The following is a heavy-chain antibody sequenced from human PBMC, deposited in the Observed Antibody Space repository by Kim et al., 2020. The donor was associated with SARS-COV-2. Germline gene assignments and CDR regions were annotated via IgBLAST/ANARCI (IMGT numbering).Heavy chain of an antibody. CDR3: ARGAGSYFGAEYFQH. V-gene: IGHV4-34*01. Sequence: PSLKSRVTISVDTSKNPFSLKLSSVTAAETAVYYCARGAGSYFGAEYFQHWGQGTLVTVSS. J-gene: IGHJ1*01. D-gene: IGHD3-10*01.